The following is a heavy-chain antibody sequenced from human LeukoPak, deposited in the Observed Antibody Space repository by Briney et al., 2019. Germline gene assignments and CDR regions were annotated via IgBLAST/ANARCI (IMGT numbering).Heavy chain of an antibody. Sequence: SETLSLTCAVYGGSFSGYYWGWIRQAPGKGLEWIGEINHSGSTNYNPSLKSRVTISVDTSKNQFSLKLSSVTAADTAVYYCARGPVTLPYYYYGMDVWGQGTTVTVSS. V-gene: IGHV4-34*01. CDR2: INHSGST. CDR1: GGSFSGYY. CDR3: ARGPVTLPYYYYGMDV. J-gene: IGHJ6*02. D-gene: IGHD2-21*02.